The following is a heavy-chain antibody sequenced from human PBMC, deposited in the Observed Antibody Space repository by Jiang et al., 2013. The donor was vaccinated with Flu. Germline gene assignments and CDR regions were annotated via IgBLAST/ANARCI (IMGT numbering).Heavy chain of an antibody. D-gene: IGHD5-24*01. CDR3: ARTRRDENNIYYYYVDV. Sequence: SQTLSLTCVISGDSVSTNRGAWNWVRQSPSRGLEWLGRTFYRSKWYTDYAESVKGRISISVDTSKNQFSLQPTSVTPVDTAVYYCARTRRDENNIYYYYVDVWGIGTTVAVSS. V-gene: IGHV6-1*01. CDR2: TFYRSKWYT. CDR1: GDSVSTNRGA. J-gene: IGHJ6*03.